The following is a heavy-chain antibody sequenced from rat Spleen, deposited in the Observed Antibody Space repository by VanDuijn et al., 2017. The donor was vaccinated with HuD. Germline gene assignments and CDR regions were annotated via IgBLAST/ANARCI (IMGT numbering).Heavy chain of an antibody. Sequence: EVQLVESGGGLVQPGRSLKLSCAASGFTFSNYGMHWIRQAPTKGLEWVASISPSGGSTYYRDSVKGRFTISRDNAKSTLYLQMDSLRSEDTATYYCATGLYYYSPFAYWGQGTLVTVSS. CDR1: GFTFSNYG. D-gene: IGHD1-2*01. J-gene: IGHJ3*01. CDR3: ATGLYYYSPFAY. V-gene: IGHV5-19*01. CDR2: ISPSGGST.